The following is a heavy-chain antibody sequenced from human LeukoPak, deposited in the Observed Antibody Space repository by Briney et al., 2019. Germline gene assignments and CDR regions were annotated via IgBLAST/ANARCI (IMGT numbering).Heavy chain of an antibody. J-gene: IGHJ6*02. CDR2: ISGSGGST. CDR3: AKDPVDFWSGYYYYGMDV. D-gene: IGHD3-3*01. Sequence: SGGSLRLSCAASGFTFSSYAMSWVRQAPGKGLEWVSAISGSGGSTYYADSVKGRFTISRDNSKNTLYLQMNSLRAEDTAVYYCAKDPVDFWSGYYYYGMDVWGQGTTVTVSS. V-gene: IGHV3-23*01. CDR1: GFTFSSYA.